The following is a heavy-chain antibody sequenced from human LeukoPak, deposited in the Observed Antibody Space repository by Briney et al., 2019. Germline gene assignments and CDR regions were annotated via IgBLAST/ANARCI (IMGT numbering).Heavy chain of an antibody. CDR2: IRSKAAGGTT. V-gene: IGHV3-15*07. J-gene: IGHJ4*02. CDR1: GFTFTNTW. D-gene: IGHD3-22*01. Sequence: GGSLRLSCVASGFTFTNTWINWVRQAPGRGLGWVGRIRSKAAGGTTEYAAPVKGRFTISRDDSKNTLYLQMNSLVTDDTAVYYCALGSENYDSSDFDCGGQGTLVTVPS. CDR3: ALGSENYDSSDFDC.